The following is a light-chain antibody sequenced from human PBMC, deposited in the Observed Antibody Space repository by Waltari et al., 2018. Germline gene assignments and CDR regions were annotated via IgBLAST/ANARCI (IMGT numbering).Light chain of an antibody. Sequence: EIVLTQSPGILSLSPGERGPVTCRASQSVGRSLHWYQQKHGQAPRLLIYDASTRATGTPDRFSGGGSGTDFSLTISRLEPEDFAMYYCQMYVRLPVTFGQGTKVEI. CDR1: QSVGRS. V-gene: IGKV3-20*01. CDR2: DAS. CDR3: QMYVRLPVT. J-gene: IGKJ1*01.